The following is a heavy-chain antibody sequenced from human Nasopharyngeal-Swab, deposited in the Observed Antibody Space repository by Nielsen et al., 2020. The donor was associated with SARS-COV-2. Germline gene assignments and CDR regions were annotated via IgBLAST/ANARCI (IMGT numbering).Heavy chain of an antibody. CDR1: GDSVSSSSAA. Sequence: SPTLSRSCAISGDSVSSSSAAWNWIRQSPSRGLEWLGRTYYRSKWYNDYAVSVKSRITINPDTSKNQFSLHLNSVTPEDTAVYYCARARGAYGDYYYYYYTDVWGKGTTVTVSS. J-gene: IGHJ6*03. CDR2: TYYRSKWYN. D-gene: IGHD4-17*01. V-gene: IGHV6-1*01. CDR3: ARARGAYGDYYYYYYTDV.